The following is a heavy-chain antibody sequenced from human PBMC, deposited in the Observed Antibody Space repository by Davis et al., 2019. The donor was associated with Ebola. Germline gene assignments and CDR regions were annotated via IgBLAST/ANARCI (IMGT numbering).Heavy chain of an antibody. CDR3: ARGLRYFDWSRRNYYYYGMDV. Sequence: GESLKISCAASGFTFSGYWMSWVRQAPGKGLEWVANIKQDGSEKYYVDSVKGRFTISRDNAKNSLYLQMNSLRAEDTAVYYCARGLRYFDWSRRNYYYYGMDVWGQGTTVTVSS. CDR2: IKQDGSEK. V-gene: IGHV3-7*03. D-gene: IGHD3-9*01. CDR1: GFTFSGYW. J-gene: IGHJ6*02.